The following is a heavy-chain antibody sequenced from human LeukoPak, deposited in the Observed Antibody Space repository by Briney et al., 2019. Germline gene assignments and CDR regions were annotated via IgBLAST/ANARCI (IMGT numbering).Heavy chain of an antibody. Sequence: GGSLTLSCAASGFTFSSYAMSWVRQAPGKGLEWVSGISVSGGITSYADSVKGRFTISGDNSKNTPYLQLNSLRAQDTAVYYWAKRLAGYYFDYWGQGTLVTVSS. CDR2: ISVSGGIT. J-gene: IGHJ4*02. CDR3: AKRLAGYYFDY. V-gene: IGHV3-23*01. CDR1: GFTFSSYA. D-gene: IGHD6-19*01.